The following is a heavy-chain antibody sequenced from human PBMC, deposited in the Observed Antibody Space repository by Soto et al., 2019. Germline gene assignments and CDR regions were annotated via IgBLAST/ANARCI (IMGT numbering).Heavy chain of an antibody. CDR3: ARHWRFGELFEIYYYYGMDV. CDR1: GGSISSSSYY. CDR2: IYYSGST. Sequence: QLQLQESGPGLVKPSETLSLTCTVSGGSISSSSYYWGWIRQPPGKGLEWIGSIYYSGSTYYNPSLKSRVTISVDTSKNQCSLQLSSVTAADTAVYYCARHWRFGELFEIYYYYGMDVWGQGTTVTVSS. J-gene: IGHJ6*02. V-gene: IGHV4-39*01. D-gene: IGHD3-10*01.